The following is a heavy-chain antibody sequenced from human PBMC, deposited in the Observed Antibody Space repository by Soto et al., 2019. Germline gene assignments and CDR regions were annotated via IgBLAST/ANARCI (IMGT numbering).Heavy chain of an antibody. CDR3: ARDHVQLERPYDYYGMDV. Sequence: QVQLVESGGGVVQPGRSLRLSCAASGFTFSSYGMHWVRQAPGKGLEWVAVIWYDGSNKYYADSVKGRFTISRDNSKNTLYLQMNSLRAEDTAVYYCARDHVQLERPYDYYGMDVWGQGTTVTVSS. V-gene: IGHV3-33*01. CDR2: IWYDGSNK. CDR1: GFTFSSYG. D-gene: IGHD1-1*01. J-gene: IGHJ6*02.